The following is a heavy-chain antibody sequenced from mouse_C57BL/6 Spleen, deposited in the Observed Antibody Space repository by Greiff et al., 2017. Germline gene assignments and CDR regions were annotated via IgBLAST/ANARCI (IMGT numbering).Heavy chain of an antibody. Sequence: VQLQQSGPELVKPGASVKIPCKASGYTFTDYNMDWVKQSHGKSLEWIGDINPNNGGTIYNQKFKGKATLTVDKSSSTAYMELRSLTSEDTAVYYCAAVVAHYAMDYWGQGTSVTVSS. D-gene: IGHD1-1*01. CDR1: GYTFTDYN. CDR2: INPNNGGT. J-gene: IGHJ4*01. V-gene: IGHV1-18*01. CDR3: AAVVAHYAMDY.